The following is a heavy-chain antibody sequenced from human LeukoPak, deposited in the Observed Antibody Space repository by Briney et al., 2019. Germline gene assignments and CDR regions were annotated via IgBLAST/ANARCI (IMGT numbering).Heavy chain of an antibody. D-gene: IGHD5-24*01. Sequence: GKSLRLSCAASGFTVSSSYMIWVRQAPGKGLEWVSVIYSGGYTYYADSVKGRFTISRDHSKNTLYLQMDSLRAEDTAVYYCARENGYKVFDYWGQGTLVTVSS. CDR3: ARENGYKVFDY. J-gene: IGHJ4*02. CDR2: IYSGGYT. CDR1: GFTVSSSY. V-gene: IGHV3-53*01.